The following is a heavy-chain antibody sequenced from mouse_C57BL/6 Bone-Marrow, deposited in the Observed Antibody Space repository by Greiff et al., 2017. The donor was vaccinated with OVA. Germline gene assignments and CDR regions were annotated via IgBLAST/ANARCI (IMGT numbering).Heavy chain of an antibody. D-gene: IGHD2-3*01. CDR1: GYTFTSYW. Sequence: QVQLQQPGAELVMPGASVKLSCKASGYTFTSYWMHWVKQTPGQGLEWIGEIDPSDSYTNYKQKFKGKSTLTVDKSSSKAYMRLSSLASEDSAVYCCAREKRYDGYYVLAYWGQGTLVTVSA. J-gene: IGHJ3*01. V-gene: IGHV1-69*01. CDR2: IDPSDSYT. CDR3: AREKRYDGYYVLAY.